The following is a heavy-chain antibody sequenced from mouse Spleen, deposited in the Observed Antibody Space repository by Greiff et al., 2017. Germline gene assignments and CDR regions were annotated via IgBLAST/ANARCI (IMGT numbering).Heavy chain of an antibody. V-gene: IGHV1-50*01. CDR2: IDPSDSYT. CDR3: ARGRDSSGYVFAY. Sequence: QVQLQQPGAELVKPGASVKLSCKASGYTFTSYWMQWVKQRPGQGLEWIGEIDPSDSYTNYNQKFKGKATLTVDTSSSTAYMQLSSLTSEDSAVYYCARGRDSSGYVFAYWGQGTLVTVSA. CDR1: GYTFTSYW. J-gene: IGHJ3*01. D-gene: IGHD3-2*01.